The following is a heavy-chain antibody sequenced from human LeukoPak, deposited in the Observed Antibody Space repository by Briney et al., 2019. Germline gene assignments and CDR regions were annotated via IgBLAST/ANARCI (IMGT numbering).Heavy chain of an antibody. Sequence: SETLSLTXTVSGGSINRYYWSWIRQPPGKGLEWIGNTYYSGSTNYNPSVKSRVTVSIDTSKNRFSLTLRTMTAADTAVYYCARASQWLGIDYWGQGTLVTVSS. CDR3: ARASQWLGIDY. CDR1: GGSINRYY. V-gene: IGHV4-59*01. D-gene: IGHD6-19*01. J-gene: IGHJ4*02. CDR2: TYYSGST.